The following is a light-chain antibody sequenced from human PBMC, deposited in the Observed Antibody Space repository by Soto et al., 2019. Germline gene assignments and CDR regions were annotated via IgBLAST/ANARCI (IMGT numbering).Light chain of an antibody. CDR1: QSISSW. CDR3: QQYKSYS. CDR2: DAS. J-gene: IGKJ1*01. Sequence: DLQMTQSPSTLSASVGDRVTITCRASQSISSWLAWYQQKPGKAPKLLIYDASSLESGVPSRFSGSGSGTEFTLTISSLQPDDFASYYCQQYKSYSFGQGTKVEIK. V-gene: IGKV1-5*01.